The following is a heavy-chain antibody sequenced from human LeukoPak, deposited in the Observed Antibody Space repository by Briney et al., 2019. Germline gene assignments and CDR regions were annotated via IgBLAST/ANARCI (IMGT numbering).Heavy chain of an antibody. Sequence: GESLKISCKGSGYSFTSYWIGWVRQMPGKGLEWMGIIYPGDSDTRYSPSFQGQVTISADKSISTAYLQWSSLKASDTAMYYCARVGLAAAVGYYYMDVWGKGTTVTVSS. V-gene: IGHV5-51*01. CDR2: IYPGDSDT. CDR3: ARVGLAAAVGYYYMDV. CDR1: GYSFTSYW. D-gene: IGHD6-13*01. J-gene: IGHJ6*03.